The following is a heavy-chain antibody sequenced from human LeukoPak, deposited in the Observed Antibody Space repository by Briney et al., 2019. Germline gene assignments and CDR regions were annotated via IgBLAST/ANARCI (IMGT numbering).Heavy chain of an antibody. CDR3: AKISTYYYGSGSYGRRDY. D-gene: IGHD3-10*01. CDR1: GFTFSSYA. CDR2: ISGSGGST. V-gene: IGHV3-23*01. Sequence: PGGSLRLSCAASGFTFSSYAMSWVRQAPGKGLEWVSAISGSGGSTYYADSVKGRFTISRDNSKNTLYLQMNSLRAEDTAVYYCAKISTYYYGSGSYGRRDYWGQGTLVTVSS. J-gene: IGHJ4*02.